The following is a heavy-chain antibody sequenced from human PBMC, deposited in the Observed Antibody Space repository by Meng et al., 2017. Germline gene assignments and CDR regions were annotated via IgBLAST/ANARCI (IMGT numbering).Heavy chain of an antibody. CDR1: GYSFTSYW. D-gene: IGHD6-19*01. J-gene: IGHJ3*02. CDR2: IYPGDSDT. Sequence: GESLKISCKGSGYSFTSYWIGWVRQMPGKGLEWTGIIYPGDSDTRYSPSFQGQVTISADKSISTAYLQWSSLKASDTAMYYCARHLSSGWYDRGAFDIWGQGTMVTVSS. V-gene: IGHV5-51*01. CDR3: ARHLSSGWYDRGAFDI.